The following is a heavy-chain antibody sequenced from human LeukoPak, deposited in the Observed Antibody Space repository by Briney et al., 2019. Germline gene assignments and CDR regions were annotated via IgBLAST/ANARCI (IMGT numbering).Heavy chain of an antibody. CDR3: ASTLRQRYFFDY. D-gene: IGHD4-17*01. V-gene: IGHV4-39*01. CDR1: GGTFSGYY. CDR2: IYYSGST. Sequence: SETLSLTCAVYGGTFSGYYWGWIRQPPGKGLEWIGSIYYSGSTYYNPSLKSRVTISVDTSKNQFSPKLSSVTAADTAVYYCASTLRQRYFFDYWGQGTLVTVSS. J-gene: IGHJ4*02.